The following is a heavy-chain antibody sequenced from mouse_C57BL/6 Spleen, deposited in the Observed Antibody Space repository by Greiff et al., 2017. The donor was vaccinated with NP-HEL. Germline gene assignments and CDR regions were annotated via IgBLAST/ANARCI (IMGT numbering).Heavy chain of an antibody. J-gene: IGHJ2*01. CDR3: ARWAPLLRHFDY. Sequence: QVQLKESGAELVKPGASVKISCKASGYAFSSYWMNWVKQRPGKGLEWIGQIYPGDGDTNYNGKFKGKATLTADKSSSTAYMQLSSLTSEDSAVYFCARWAPLLRHFDYWGQGTTLTVSS. CDR2: IYPGDGDT. CDR1: GYAFSSYW. D-gene: IGHD1-2*01. V-gene: IGHV1-80*01.